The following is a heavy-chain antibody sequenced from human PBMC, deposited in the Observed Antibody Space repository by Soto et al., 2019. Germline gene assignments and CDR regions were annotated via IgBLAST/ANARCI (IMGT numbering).Heavy chain of an antibody. V-gene: IGHV1-69*13. Sequence: GASVKFSCSASGGTFSSYAISWERQAPGQGLEWMGGIIPIFGTANYAQKFQGRVTITADESTSTAYTELSSVRSEDTAVYYYWILEWLLEGGPNRVDAFDIWGQGTMVTVSS. CDR3: WILEWLLEGGPNRVDAFDI. CDR1: GGTFSSYA. D-gene: IGHD3-3*01. CDR2: IIPIFGTA. J-gene: IGHJ3*02.